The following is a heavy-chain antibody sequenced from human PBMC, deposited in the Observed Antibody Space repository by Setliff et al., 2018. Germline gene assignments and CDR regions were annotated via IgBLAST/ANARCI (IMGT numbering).Heavy chain of an antibody. Sequence: PGGSLRLSCAASGFTFSNYAMSWVRQAPGKGLEWVSIITGGGPYYAESVKGRFTISRNNAKNSLYLQMNSLRPEDTAVYYCARDSTWYWYFDLWGRGTLVTVSS. V-gene: IGHV3-23*01. CDR3: ARDSTWYWYFDL. D-gene: IGHD3-16*01. CDR1: GFTFSNYA. CDR2: ITGGGP. J-gene: IGHJ2*01.